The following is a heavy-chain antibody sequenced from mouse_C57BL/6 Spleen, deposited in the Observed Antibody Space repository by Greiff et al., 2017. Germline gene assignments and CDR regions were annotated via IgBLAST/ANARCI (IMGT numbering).Heavy chain of an antibody. D-gene: IGHD2-10*01. CDR3: ARGAYYWAY. Sequence: VQLQQSGPELVKPGASVKISCKASGYAFSSSWMNWVKQRPGKGLEWIGRIYPGDGDTNYNGKFKGKATLTADKSSSTAYMQLSSLTSEDSAVYFCARGAYYWAYWGQGTLVTVSA. J-gene: IGHJ3*01. CDR2: IYPGDGDT. V-gene: IGHV1-82*01. CDR1: GYAFSSSW.